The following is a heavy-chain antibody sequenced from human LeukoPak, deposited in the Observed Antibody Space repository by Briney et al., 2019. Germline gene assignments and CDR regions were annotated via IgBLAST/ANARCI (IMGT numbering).Heavy chain of an antibody. J-gene: IGHJ4*02. CDR1: GYTFTSYG. D-gene: IGHD3-9*01. CDR3: ARATYHDILTPHADY. V-gene: IGHV1-18*01. CDR2: VSPYNDNT. Sequence: ASVTVSCKASGYTFTSYGFSWVRQAPAQGLEWMGWVSPYNDNTNYAQNLHGRVTMTTDTSTSTAYMELRSLRSDDTAVYYCARATYHDILTPHADYWGQGTLVSVSP.